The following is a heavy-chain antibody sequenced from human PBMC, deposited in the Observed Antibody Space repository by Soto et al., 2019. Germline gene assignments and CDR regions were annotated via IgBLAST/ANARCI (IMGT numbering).Heavy chain of an antibody. CDR1: GGSIGSYH. Sequence: PSETLSLTCTVSGGSIGSYHWSWVRQPPGKGLEWIASVYYTGTTNYNTSLGSRVTISIDAPEKQISLKLTSVTAADTAFYYCARDTVLTGMFDLWGQGTLVTVSS. D-gene: IGHD4-17*01. V-gene: IGHV4-59*01. J-gene: IGHJ5*02. CDR3: ARDTVLTGMFDL. CDR2: VYYTGTT.